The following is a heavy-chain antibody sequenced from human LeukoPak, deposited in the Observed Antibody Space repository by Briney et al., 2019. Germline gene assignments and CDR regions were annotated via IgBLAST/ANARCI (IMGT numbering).Heavy chain of an antibody. D-gene: IGHD1-26*01. V-gene: IGHV5-51*01. J-gene: IGHJ3*02. CDR1: GYTFTTYW. CDR3: ARPLYGSSRVFDI. Sequence: GESLKISCKGSGYTFTTYWIGWVRQVPGKGLEWMGIIYPGDSDTRYSPSFQGQVTISADKSIGTAYLQWSSLKASDTAVYYCARPLYGSSRVFDIWGQGTMVTVSS. CDR2: IYPGDSDT.